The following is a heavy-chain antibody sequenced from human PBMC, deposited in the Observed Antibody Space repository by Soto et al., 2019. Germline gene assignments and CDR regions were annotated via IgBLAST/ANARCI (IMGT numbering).Heavy chain of an antibody. V-gene: IGHV4-39*01. Sequence: QLQLQESGPGLVKPSETLSLTCTVSGDSITSSGSYWGWIRQPPGKGLEWIGSIYYNGSTYYNPSLKIRVTISVDTSKNHLSLKLTSMTAADTAMYYCARHGGTSGWYPRIYYSGMNVWGQGTTVTVSS. CDR3: ARHGGTSGWYPRIYYSGMNV. CDR1: GDSITSSGSY. D-gene: IGHD6-19*01. CDR2: IYYNGST. J-gene: IGHJ6*02.